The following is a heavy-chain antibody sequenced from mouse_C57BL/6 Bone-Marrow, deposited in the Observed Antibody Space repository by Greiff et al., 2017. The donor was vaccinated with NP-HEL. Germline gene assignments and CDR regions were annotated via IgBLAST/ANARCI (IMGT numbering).Heavy chain of an antibody. Sequence: DVKLQESGAELVRPGASVKLSCTASGFNIKDYYMHWVKQRPEQGLEWIGRIDPEDGDTEYAPKFPGKATMTADTSSNTAYLQLSSLTSEDTAVYYCTTTIYDYELGMDYWGQGTSVTVSS. J-gene: IGHJ4*01. CDR1: GFNIKDYY. CDR3: TTTIYDYELGMDY. CDR2: IDPEDGDT. V-gene: IGHV14-1*01. D-gene: IGHD2-4*01.